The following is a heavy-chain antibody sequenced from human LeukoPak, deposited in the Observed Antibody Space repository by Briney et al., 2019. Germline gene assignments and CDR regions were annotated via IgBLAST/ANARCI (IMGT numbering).Heavy chain of an antibody. D-gene: IGHD3-10*01. V-gene: IGHV4-38-2*02. Sequence: PSETLSLTCTVSGYSISSGYYWGWIRQPPGKGLEWIGSFYDSGNTYYNPSLKSRVTISVDTSKNQFSLKLSFVTAADTAVCYCAREKGYYGSGSSGGNWFDPWGQGTLVTVSS. CDR2: FYDSGNT. CDR1: GYSISSGYY. J-gene: IGHJ5*02. CDR3: AREKGYYGSGSSGGNWFDP.